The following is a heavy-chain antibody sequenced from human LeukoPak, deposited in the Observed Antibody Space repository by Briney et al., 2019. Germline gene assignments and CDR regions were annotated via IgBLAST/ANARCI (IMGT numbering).Heavy chain of an antibody. CDR3: ATIKRGDVYGYFVF. J-gene: IGHJ4*02. V-gene: IGHV4-59*11. CDR1: GDSISSHY. D-gene: IGHD5-18*01. CDR2: LYGNMRT. Sequence: SETLSLTCTVSGDSISSHYWGWLRQPPGKGLEWIAYLYGNMRTKDNPPLTGRVTLSADTPKNQHSLRLSSVTAADTAVYDCATIKRGDVYGYFVFWGQGILVTVSS.